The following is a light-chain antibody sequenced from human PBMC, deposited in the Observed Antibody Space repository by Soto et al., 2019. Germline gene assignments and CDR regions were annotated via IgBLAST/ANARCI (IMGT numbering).Light chain of an antibody. V-gene: IGLV2-14*01. CDR2: EVT. CDR3: SSYTSSSTWV. Sequence: QSVLTQPASVSGSPGQSITISCTGTSSDVGGYNYVSWYQQHPGKAPKVMIYEVTNRPSGVSNRFSGSKSGNTASLTISGLQAEDEADYYSSSYTSSSTWVFGGGTKVTVL. J-gene: IGLJ3*02. CDR1: SSDVGGYNY.